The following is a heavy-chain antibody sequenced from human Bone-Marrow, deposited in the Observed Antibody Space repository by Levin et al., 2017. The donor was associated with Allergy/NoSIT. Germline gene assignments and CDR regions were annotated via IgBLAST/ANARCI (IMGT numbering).Heavy chain of an antibody. Sequence: SPTLSLPCTVSGGSIRSYYWSWIRQPPGKGLEWIGYIYYSGSTNYNPSLKSRVTISVDTSKNQFSLKLSSVTAADTAVYYCARDQYYGSGSEDYYGMDVWGQGTTVTVSS. CDR2: IYYSGST. CDR1: GGSIRSYY. D-gene: IGHD3-10*01. CDR3: ARDQYYGSGSEDYYGMDV. V-gene: IGHV4-59*01. J-gene: IGHJ6*02.